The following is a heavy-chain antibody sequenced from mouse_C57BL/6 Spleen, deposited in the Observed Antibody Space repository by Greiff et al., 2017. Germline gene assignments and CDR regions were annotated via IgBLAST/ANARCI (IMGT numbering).Heavy chain of an antibody. CDR3: ARRGATLRDY. Sequence: VQLQQSGPELVKPGASVKISCKASGYAFSSSWMNWVKQRPGKGLEWIGRIYPGDGDTNYNGKFKGKATLTADKSSSTAYMQLSSLTSEDSAVYFCARRGATLRDYWGQGTSGTVSS. V-gene: IGHV1-82*01. CDR1: GYAFSSSW. CDR2: IYPGDGDT. D-gene: IGHD3-1*01. J-gene: IGHJ4*01.